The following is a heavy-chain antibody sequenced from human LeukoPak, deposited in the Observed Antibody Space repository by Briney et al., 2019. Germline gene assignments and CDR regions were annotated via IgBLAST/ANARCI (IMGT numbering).Heavy chain of an antibody. CDR2: ISGSGGST. V-gene: IGHV3-23*01. CDR1: GFTFSSYA. J-gene: IGHJ4*02. D-gene: IGHD2-21*02. Sequence: GGSLRLSCAASGFTFSSYAMSWVRQAPGKGLEWVSAISGSGGSTYYADSVKGRFTISRDNSKNTLYLQMNSLRAEDTAVYYCAKDRKHGTVFAYCGGDCYRGLGDFDYWGQGTLVTVSS. CDR3: AKDRKHGTVFAYCGGDCYRGLGDFDY.